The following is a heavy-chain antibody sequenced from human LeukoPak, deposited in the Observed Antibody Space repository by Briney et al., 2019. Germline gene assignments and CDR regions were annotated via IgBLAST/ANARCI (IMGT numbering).Heavy chain of an antibody. CDR2: IVVGSGNT. D-gene: IGHD3-22*01. CDR1: GFTFTSSI. CDR3: AAGNYYNSSGYYY. V-gene: IGHV1-58*01. Sequence: SVKVSCKASGFTFTSSIVQWVRQARGQRLEWIGWIVVGSGNTNYAQKFQERVTITRDMSTSTTYMELSSLRSEDTAVCYCAAGNYYNSSGYYYWGQGTLVTVSS. J-gene: IGHJ4*02.